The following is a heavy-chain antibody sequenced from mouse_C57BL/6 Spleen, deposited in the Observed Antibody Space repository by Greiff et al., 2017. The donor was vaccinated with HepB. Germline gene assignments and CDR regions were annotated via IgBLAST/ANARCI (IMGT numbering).Heavy chain of an antibody. CDR1: GYAFSSYW. CDR3: ARVTTVVAGYWYFDV. V-gene: IGHV1-80*01. D-gene: IGHD1-1*01. J-gene: IGHJ1*03. Sequence: VQLQQSGAELVKPGASVKISCKASGYAFSSYWMNWVKQRPGKGLEWIGQIYPGDGDTNYNGKFKGKATLTADKSSSTAYMQLSSLTSEDSAVYFCARVTTVVAGYWYFDVWGTGTTVTVSS. CDR2: IYPGDGDT.